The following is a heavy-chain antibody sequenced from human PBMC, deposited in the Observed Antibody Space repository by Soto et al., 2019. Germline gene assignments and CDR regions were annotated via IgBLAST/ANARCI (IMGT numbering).Heavy chain of an antibody. J-gene: IGHJ4*02. CDR2: IYTSGST. CDR3: ARDPNRYYDKYYLDS. Sequence: ASETLSLTCTVSGGSISSYYWSWIRQPAGKGLEWIGRIYTSGSTNYNPSLKSRVTMSVDTSKNQFSLKLSSVTAADTAVYYCARDPNRYYDKYYLDSWGQGTLVTVSS. D-gene: IGHD3-9*01. CDR1: GGSISSYY. V-gene: IGHV4-4*07.